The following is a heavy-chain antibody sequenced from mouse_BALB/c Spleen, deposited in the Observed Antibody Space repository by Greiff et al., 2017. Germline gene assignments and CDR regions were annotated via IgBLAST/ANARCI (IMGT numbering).Heavy chain of an antibody. D-gene: IGHD2-1*01. CDR3: AREDYGNWFAY. Sequence: VQGVESGAELAKPGASVKMSCKASGYTFTSYCMHWVKQRPGQGLEWIGYINPSTGYTEYNQKFKDKATLTADKSSSTAYMQLSSLTSEDSAVYYCAREDYGNWFAYGGQGTLVTVSA. J-gene: IGHJ3*01. CDR2: INPSTGYT. CDR1: GYTFTSYC. V-gene: IGHV1-7*01.